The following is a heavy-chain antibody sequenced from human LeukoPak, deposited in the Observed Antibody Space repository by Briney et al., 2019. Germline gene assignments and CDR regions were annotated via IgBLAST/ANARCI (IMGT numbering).Heavy chain of an antibody. CDR1: GYTFTGYY. J-gene: IGHJ5*02. CDR3: ARERTAARNWFDP. CDR2: INPNSGGT. V-gene: IGHV1-2*02. Sequence: ASVKVSCKASGYTFTGYYMHWVRQAPGQGLEWMGWINPNSGGTNYAQKFQGRVTMTRDTSISTAYMELSGLRSDDTAVYYCARERTAARNWFDPWGQGTLVTVSS. D-gene: IGHD6-6*01.